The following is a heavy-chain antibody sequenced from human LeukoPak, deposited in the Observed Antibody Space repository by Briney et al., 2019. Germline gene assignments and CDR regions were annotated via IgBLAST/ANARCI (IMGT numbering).Heavy chain of an antibody. V-gene: IGHV3-23*01. Sequence: GGSLRLSCAASGFTFSSYAMSWVRQTPGKGLECVAPISGSGGSTYYADSVRGRFTVSRDNSKNMLYLQMNSLRVEDTAVYYCAKSPAGSSWPSIDYWGQGTLVAVPS. CDR1: GFTFSSYA. CDR3: AKSPAGSSWPSIDY. J-gene: IGHJ4*02. D-gene: IGHD6-13*01. CDR2: ISGSGGST.